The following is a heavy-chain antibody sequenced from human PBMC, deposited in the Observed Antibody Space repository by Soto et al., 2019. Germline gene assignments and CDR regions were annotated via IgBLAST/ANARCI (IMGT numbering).Heavy chain of an antibody. CDR1: GFTFSGSA. Sequence: EVQLVESGGGLVQPGGSLKLSCAASGFTFSGSAMHWVRQASGKGLEWVGRIRTKVNSYATAYAASVKGRFTISRDDSKDTAYLQMNNLRTEDTAVYYGTSLEGYCSGRTCYEEDTFDCWGQGTLVTVSS. CDR3: TSLEGYCSGRTCYEEDTFDC. D-gene: IGHD2-15*01. V-gene: IGHV3-73*01. J-gene: IGHJ4*02. CDR2: IRTKVNSYAT.